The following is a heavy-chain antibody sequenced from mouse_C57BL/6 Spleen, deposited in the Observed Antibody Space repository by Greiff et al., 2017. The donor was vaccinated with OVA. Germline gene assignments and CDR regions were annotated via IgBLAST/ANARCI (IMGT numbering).Heavy chain of an antibody. Sequence: QVQLQQPGAELVKPGASVKLSCKASGYTFTSYWMQWVKQRPGQGLEWIGEIDPSDSYTNYNQKFKGKATLTVDTSSSTAYMQLSSLTSEDSAVYYCARRIHYGSDYWGKGTTLTVSS. CDR2: IDPSDSYT. D-gene: IGHD1-1*01. CDR1: GYTFTSYW. J-gene: IGHJ2*01. CDR3: ARRIHYGSDY. V-gene: IGHV1-50*01.